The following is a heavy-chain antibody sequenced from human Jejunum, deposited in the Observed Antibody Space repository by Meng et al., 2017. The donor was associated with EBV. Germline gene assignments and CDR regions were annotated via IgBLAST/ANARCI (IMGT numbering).Heavy chain of an antibody. Sequence: QVELVQSGSALKKPGASVKVSCKASGYTFTTYAMNWVRQAPGQGLEWMGWINTDTGNPTYAQGFTGRFVFSLDKSVSTAYLQISNLGAEDTAVYYCARLVGYFYDSSGYPYYWGQGTLVTVSS. D-gene: IGHD3-22*01. CDR1: GYTFTTYA. CDR2: INTDTGNP. V-gene: IGHV7-4-1*02. J-gene: IGHJ4*02. CDR3: ARLVGYFYDSSGYPYY.